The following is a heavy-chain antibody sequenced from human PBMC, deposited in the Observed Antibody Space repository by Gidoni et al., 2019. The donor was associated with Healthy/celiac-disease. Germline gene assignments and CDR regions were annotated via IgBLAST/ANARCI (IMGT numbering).Heavy chain of an antibody. D-gene: IGHD6-19*01. J-gene: IGHJ4*02. Sequence: QLQLQESGPGLVKPSETLSLTCTVSGGSISSSSYYWGWIRQPPGKGLEWIGSIYYSGSTYYNPSLKSRVTISVDTSKNQFSLKLSSVTAADTAVYYCSRIAVAAQGIDYWGQGTLVTVSS. CDR3: SRIAVAAQGIDY. CDR2: IYYSGST. V-gene: IGHV4-39*01. CDR1: GGSISSSSYY.